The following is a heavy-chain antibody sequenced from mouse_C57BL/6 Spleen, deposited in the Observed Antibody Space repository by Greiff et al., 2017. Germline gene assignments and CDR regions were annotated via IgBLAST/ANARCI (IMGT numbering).Heavy chain of an antibody. CDR1: GYSITSGYY. J-gene: IGHJ1*03. CDR3: ASGLRGYFDV. V-gene: IGHV3-6*01. CDR2: ISYDGSN. Sequence: DVQLQESGPGLVKPSQSLSLTCSVTGYSITSGYYWNWIRQFPGNKLEWMGYISYDGSNNYNPSLKNRISITRDTSKNQFFLKLNSVTTEDTATYYCASGLRGYFDVWGTGTTVTVSS.